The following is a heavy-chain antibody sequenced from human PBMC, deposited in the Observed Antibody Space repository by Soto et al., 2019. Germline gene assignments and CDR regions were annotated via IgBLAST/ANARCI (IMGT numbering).Heavy chain of an antibody. J-gene: IGHJ6*03. Sequence: LVESGGGLVQTGKSLRLSCEVSEMTFSLFSMSWVRRVPGKRLEWVATIKDDGTEKSYVESVKGRFTISRENHKNSLSLEMNSLRVDDSSVYYCVRVPLALEGGHYSYYYMDVWGKGTTVTVSS. CDR1: EMTFSLFS. D-gene: IGHD3-16*01. V-gene: IGHV3-7*01. CDR3: VRVPLALEGGHYSYYYMDV. CDR2: IKDDGTEK.